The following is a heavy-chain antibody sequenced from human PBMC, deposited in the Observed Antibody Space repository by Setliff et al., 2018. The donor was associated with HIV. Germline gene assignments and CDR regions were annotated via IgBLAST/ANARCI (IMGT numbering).Heavy chain of an antibody. D-gene: IGHD3-22*01. V-gene: IGHV1-46*01. CDR3: ARDYFDSSAYHYGFGAFDI. Sequence: ASVKVSCKVSGYTLTELSMHWVRQAPGKGLEWMGMINPSGGSASYAQKFQGRVTMSRDTSTSTVYMELSSLGSEDTAVYYCARDYFDSSAYHYGFGAFDIWGQGTMVTVSS. CDR2: INPSGGSA. CDR1: GYTLTELS. J-gene: IGHJ3*02.